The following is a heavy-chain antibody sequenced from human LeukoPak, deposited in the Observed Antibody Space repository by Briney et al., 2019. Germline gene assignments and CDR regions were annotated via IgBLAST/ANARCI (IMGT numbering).Heavy chain of an antibody. CDR3: ARDRIVVVVAATPRYYYYYMDV. CDR1: GYTFIGYF. Sequence: GASVKVSCKASGYTFIGYFIHWVRQAPGQGLEWMGWINPNRGGTNYAQKLQGRVTMTTDTSTSTAYMELRSLRSDVTAVYYCARDRIVVVVAATPRYYYYYMDVWGKGTTVTISS. J-gene: IGHJ6*03. D-gene: IGHD2-15*01. CDR2: INPNRGGT. V-gene: IGHV1-2*02.